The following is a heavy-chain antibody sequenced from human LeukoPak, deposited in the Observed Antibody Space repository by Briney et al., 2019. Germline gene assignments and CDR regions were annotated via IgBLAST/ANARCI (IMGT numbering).Heavy chain of an antibody. CDR2: INPNSGGT. CDR1: GYTFPGYY. CDR3: ARVQGDMVRGVITRYYYYMDV. J-gene: IGHJ6*03. V-gene: IGHV1-2*02. Sequence: ASVKVSCKASGYTFPGYYMHWVRQAPGQGLEWMGWINPNSGGTNYAQKFQGRVTMTRDMSISTAYMELSRLRSDDTAVYYCARVQGDMVRGVITRYYYYMDVWGKGTTVTISS. D-gene: IGHD3-10*01.